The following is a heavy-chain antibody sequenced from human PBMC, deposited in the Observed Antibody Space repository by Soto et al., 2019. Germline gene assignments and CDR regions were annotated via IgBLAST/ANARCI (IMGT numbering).Heavy chain of an antibody. CDR2: IHYSGTT. D-gene: IGHD5-18*01. CDR1: GGSFTSGGYY. Sequence: QVQLQESGPGLGQPSQTLSLSCTVSGGSFTSGGYYWSWIRQHPGKGLEWSGYIHYSGTTYYKPSLKWRLTTSLDTSRNPCSLEVNTVSAAHTAVYSCARAESNGYTFEHWGQRTLVIVSS. J-gene: IGHJ4*02. V-gene: IGHV4-31*03. CDR3: ARAESNGYTFEH.